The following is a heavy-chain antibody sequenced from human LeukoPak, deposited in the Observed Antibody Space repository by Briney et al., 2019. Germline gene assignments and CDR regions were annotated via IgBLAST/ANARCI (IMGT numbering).Heavy chain of an antibody. J-gene: IGHJ5*02. CDR3: ARSEGYGSGSYYNWVWFDP. D-gene: IGHD3-10*01. V-gene: IGHV4-30-2*01. CDR1: GGFISSGGYS. CDR2: IYHSGST. Sequence: SQTLSLTCAVSGGFISSGGYSWSWIRQPPGKGLEWIGYIYHSGSTYYNPSLKSRVTISVDRSKNQFSLKLSSVTAADTAVYYCARSEGYGSGSYYNWVWFDPWGQGTLVTVSS.